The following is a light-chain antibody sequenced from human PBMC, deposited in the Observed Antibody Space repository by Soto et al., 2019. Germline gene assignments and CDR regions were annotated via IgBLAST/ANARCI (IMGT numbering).Light chain of an antibody. CDR2: DTN. CDR3: LLSYSGARPVV. Sequence: QAVVTQEPSLTVSPGGTVTLTCGSSTGAVTSGHYPYWFQQKPGQAPRTLIYDTNYKHSWTPARFSGSLLGGKAALTLSGAQPEDEAEYYCLLSYSGARPVVFGGGTKLTVL. CDR1: TGAVTSGHY. V-gene: IGLV7-46*01. J-gene: IGLJ2*01.